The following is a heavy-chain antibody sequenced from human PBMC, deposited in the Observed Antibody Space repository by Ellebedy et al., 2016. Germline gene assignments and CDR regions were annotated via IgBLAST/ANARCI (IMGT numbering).Heavy chain of an antibody. J-gene: IGHJ4*02. CDR3: AKADFDWLFVVDY. CDR1: GGTFSSYA. D-gene: IGHD3-9*01. Sequence: SVNVSCXASGGTFSSYAISWVRQAPGQGLEWMGRIIPILGIANYAQKFQGRVTITADKSTSTAYMELSSLRSEDTAVYYCAKADFDWLFVVDYWGQGTLVTVSS. CDR2: IIPILGIA. V-gene: IGHV1-69*04.